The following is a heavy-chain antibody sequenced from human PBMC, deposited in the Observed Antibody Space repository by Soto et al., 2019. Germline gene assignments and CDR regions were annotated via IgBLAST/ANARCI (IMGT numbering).Heavy chain of an antibody. V-gene: IGHV4-39*01. J-gene: IGHJ4*02. Sequence: QLQLQESGPGLVKPSETLSLTCTVSGGSISSSSYYWGWIRQPPGKGLEWIGSIYYSGSTYYNPSLKSRVTISVETSKNQFSLKLSSVTAADTAVYYCARQRSTNWELDYWGQGTLVTVSS. D-gene: IGHD1-1*01. CDR2: IYYSGST. CDR3: ARQRSTNWELDY. CDR1: GGSISSSSYY.